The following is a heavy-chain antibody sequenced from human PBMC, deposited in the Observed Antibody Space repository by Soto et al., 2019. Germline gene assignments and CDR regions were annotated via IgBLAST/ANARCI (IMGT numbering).Heavy chain of an antibody. D-gene: IGHD3-16*01. CDR2: IYPGHSDT. CDR1: GYSFTSYW. CDR3: GRCGGCPLMDV. J-gene: IGHJ6*02. Sequence: GESLKISCKGSGYSFTSYWIGWVSQMPGKVLELMGIIYPGHSDTRYSRSFQGQVTISADKSISTAYLQWSSLKASDTAMYYCGRCGGCPLMDVWGQGTTVTVSS. V-gene: IGHV5-51*01.